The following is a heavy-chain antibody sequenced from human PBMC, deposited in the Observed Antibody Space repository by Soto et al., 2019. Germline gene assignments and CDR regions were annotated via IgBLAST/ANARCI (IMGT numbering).Heavy chain of an antibody. CDR2: IYYSGST. CDR3: ARWVEERGYYFDY. J-gene: IGHJ4*02. Sequence: ASETLSLTCTVSGGSLSRSYYFWGWVRQPPGKGLGWIGSIYYSGSTYYHPSPKSRVTISVDKSKNQFSLKLSSVTAADTAVYYCARWVEERGYYFDYWGQGTLVTVSS. D-gene: IGHD3-10*01. CDR1: GGSLSRSYYF. V-gene: IGHV4-39*01.